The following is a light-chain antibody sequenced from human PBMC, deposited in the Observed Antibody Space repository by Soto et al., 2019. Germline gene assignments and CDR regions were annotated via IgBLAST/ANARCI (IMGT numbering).Light chain of an antibody. CDR3: QQFYNYPIT. V-gene: IGKV1D-13*01. CDR1: QGIINA. J-gene: IGKJ5*01. CDR2: DTT. Sequence: AIQLTQSPSSLSASVGDRVAITCRASQGIINALAWYQHKPGKPPKLLIYDTTNLESGVPSRFSGSGSGADFTLTITSLQPEDFATYYCQQFYNYPITFGQGVRLEIK.